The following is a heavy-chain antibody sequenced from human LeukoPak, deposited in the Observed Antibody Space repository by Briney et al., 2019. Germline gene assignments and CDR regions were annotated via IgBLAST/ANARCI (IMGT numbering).Heavy chain of an antibody. V-gene: IGHV1-2*02. CDR1: GYTFTGYY. Sequence: ASVKVSCKASGYTFTGYYMRWVRQAPGQGLEWMGWINPNSGGTNYAQKFQGRVTMTRDTSISTAYMELSRLRSDDTAVYYCARGKSSIAARLVYWGQGTLVTVSS. J-gene: IGHJ4*02. CDR2: INPNSGGT. CDR3: ARGKSSIAARLVY. D-gene: IGHD6-6*01.